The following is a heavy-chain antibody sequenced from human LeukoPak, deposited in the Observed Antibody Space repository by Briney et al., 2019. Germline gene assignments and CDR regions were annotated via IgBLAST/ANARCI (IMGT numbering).Heavy chain of an antibody. CDR1: GYTFTSYG. CDR2: ISAYNGNT. D-gene: IGHD3-22*01. Sequence: ASVKVSCKASGYTFTSYGISWVRQAPGQGLEWMGWISAYNGNTNYAQKLQGRVTMTTDTSTSTAYMELRSLRSDDTAVYYCAKDRWYYYDSSGYYPNDYWGQGTLVTVSS. V-gene: IGHV1-18*01. J-gene: IGHJ4*02. CDR3: AKDRWYYYDSSGYYPNDY.